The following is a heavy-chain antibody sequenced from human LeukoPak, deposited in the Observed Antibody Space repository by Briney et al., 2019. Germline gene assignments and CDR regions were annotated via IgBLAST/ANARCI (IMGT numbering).Heavy chain of an antibody. J-gene: IGHJ4*02. CDR2: ISWNSGSI. CDR1: GFTFDDYA. D-gene: IGHD3-3*01. V-gene: IGHV3-9*01. CDR3: AKDPQGESYYDFWSGYYFEGTQRVVQNFDY. Sequence: GGSLRLSCAASGFTFDDYAMHWVRQAPGKGLEWVSGISWNSGSIGYADSVKGRFTISRDNAKNSLYLQMNSLRAEDTALYYCAKDPQGESYYDFWSGYYFEGTQRVVQNFDYWGQGTLVTVSS.